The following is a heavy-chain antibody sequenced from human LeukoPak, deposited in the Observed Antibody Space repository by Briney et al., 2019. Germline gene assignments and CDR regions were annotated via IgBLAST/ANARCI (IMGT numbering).Heavy chain of an antibody. CDR1: GYSFAIYW. Sequence: GESLKISCKGSGYSFAIYWIGWVRQMPGKGLEWMGIIYPGDSDTRYSPSFQGQVTISADKSIGIAYLQWSSLKASDTAMYYCARREMATQTSFEYWGQGTLVTVSS. CDR2: IYPGDSDT. CDR3: ARREMATQTSFEY. V-gene: IGHV5-51*01. J-gene: IGHJ4*02. D-gene: IGHD5-24*01.